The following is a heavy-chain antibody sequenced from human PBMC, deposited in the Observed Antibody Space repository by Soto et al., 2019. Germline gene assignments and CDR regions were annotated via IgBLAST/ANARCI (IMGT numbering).Heavy chain of an antibody. CDR1: GFTFGSYA. CDR2: ISYDGSNK. V-gene: IGHV3-30-3*01. CDR3: ARDGRVFGVVIIGFWFDP. Sequence: GGSLRLSCAASGFTFGSYAMHWVRQAPGKGLEWVAVISYDGSNKYYADSVKGRFTISRDNSKNTLYLQMNSLRAEDTAVYYCARDGRVFGVVIIGFWFDPWGQGTLVTVSS. D-gene: IGHD3-3*01. J-gene: IGHJ5*02.